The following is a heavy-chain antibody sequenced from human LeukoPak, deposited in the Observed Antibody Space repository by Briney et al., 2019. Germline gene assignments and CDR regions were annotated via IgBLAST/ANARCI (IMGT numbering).Heavy chain of an antibody. Sequence: ASVKVSCKASGYTFTSYAISWVRQAPGQGRECMGWISGYNGNTKYAQKVQGRVTMTTDTSTSTAYMELRNLRSDDTAVYYCARGYSYGSDYYYGMDVWGQGTTVTVSS. CDR2: ISGYNGNT. V-gene: IGHV1-18*01. J-gene: IGHJ6*02. D-gene: IGHD5-18*01. CDR1: GYTFTSYA. CDR3: ARGYSYGSDYYYGMDV.